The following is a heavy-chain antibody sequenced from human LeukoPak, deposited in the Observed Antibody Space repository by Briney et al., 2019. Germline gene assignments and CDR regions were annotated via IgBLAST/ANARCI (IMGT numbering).Heavy chain of an antibody. J-gene: IGHJ5*02. V-gene: IGHV4-39*01. D-gene: IGHD2-21*01. CDR2: IYYSGST. Sequence: PSETLSLTCTVSGGSISSSSYYWGWIRQPPGKGLEWIGNIYYSGSTYYNPSLKSRVTISVDTSKNQFSLKLSSVTAADTAVYYCARHSRTQGIFSRWFDPWGQGTLVTVSS. CDR3: ARHSRTQGIFSRWFDP. CDR1: GGSISSSSYY.